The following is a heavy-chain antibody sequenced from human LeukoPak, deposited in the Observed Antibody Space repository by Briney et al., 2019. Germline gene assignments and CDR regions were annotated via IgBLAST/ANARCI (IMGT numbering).Heavy chain of an antibody. CDR1: GFTFSPYN. J-gene: IGHJ4*02. CDR2: ITSSSDI. Sequence: GGSLRLSCAASGFTFSPYNMNWVRQAPGKGLEWVSSITSSSDIYYYDSATGRFTISRYDAKNSLYVQMNGLRAEDTAVYYCVREGSDYGGFDYWGQGALVTVSS. D-gene: IGHD4-17*01. V-gene: IGHV3-69-1*01. CDR3: VREGSDYGGFDY.